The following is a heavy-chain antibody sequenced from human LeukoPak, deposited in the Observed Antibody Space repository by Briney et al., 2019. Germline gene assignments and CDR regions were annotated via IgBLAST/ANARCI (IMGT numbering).Heavy chain of an antibody. D-gene: IGHD6-19*01. J-gene: IGHJ4*02. Sequence: PGGSLRLSCAASGFIFSSYWMHWVRQKPGEGPLWLSRINGDGTSTAYAHSVQGRFIISRDNVKNTLYLQMNSLRVDDTAVYYCTGQWHTPSDYWGQGTVVTVSS. CDR1: GFIFSSYW. CDR3: TGQWHTPSDY. V-gene: IGHV3-74*03. CDR2: INGDGTST.